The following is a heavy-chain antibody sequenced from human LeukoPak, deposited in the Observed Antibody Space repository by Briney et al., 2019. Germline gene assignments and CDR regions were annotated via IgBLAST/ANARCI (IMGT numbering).Heavy chain of an antibody. Sequence: PGGSLRLSCAASGFTFSSYAMSWVRQAPGKGLEWVSAISGSGGSTYYADSVKGRFTISRDNSKNTLYLQMNSLRAEDTAVYYCAKDPSVVVTAIIDYWGQGTLVTVSS. V-gene: IGHV3-23*01. CDR1: GFTFSSYA. CDR2: ISGSGGST. CDR3: AKDPSVVVTAIIDY. D-gene: IGHD2-21*02. J-gene: IGHJ4*02.